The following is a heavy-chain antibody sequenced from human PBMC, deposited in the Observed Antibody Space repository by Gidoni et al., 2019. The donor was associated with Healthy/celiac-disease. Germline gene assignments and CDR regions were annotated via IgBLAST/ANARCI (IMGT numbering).Heavy chain of an antibody. Sequence: QVQLQQWGAGLLKPSETLSLTCAVYGGSFSGYYWSWIRQPPGKGLEWIGEINHSGSTNYNPSLKSRVTISVDTSKNQFSLKLSSVTAADTAVYYCATQRRYCSSTSCRRNWFDPWGQGTLVTVSS. CDR2: INHSGST. V-gene: IGHV4-34*01. J-gene: IGHJ5*02. CDR3: ATQRRYCSSTSCRRNWFDP. D-gene: IGHD2-2*01. CDR1: GGSFSGYY.